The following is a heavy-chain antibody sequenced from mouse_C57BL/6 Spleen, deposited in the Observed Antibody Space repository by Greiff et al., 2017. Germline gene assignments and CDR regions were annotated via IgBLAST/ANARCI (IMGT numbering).Heavy chain of an antibody. V-gene: IGHV5-4*01. CDR1: GFTFSSYA. J-gene: IGHJ4*01. Sequence: EVQRVESGGGLVKPGGSLKLSCAASGFTFSSYAMSWVRQTPEKRLEWVATISDGGSYTYYPDNVKGRCTISRDNAKNNLYLQMSHLKSENTAMYYCAGVYYYGSSYAMGCWGQGTSVTVSS. D-gene: IGHD1-1*01. CDR2: ISDGGSYT. CDR3: AGVYYYGSSYAMGC.